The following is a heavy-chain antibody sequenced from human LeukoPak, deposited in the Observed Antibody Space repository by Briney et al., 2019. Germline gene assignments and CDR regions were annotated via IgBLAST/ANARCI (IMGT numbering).Heavy chain of an antibody. CDR1: GFTFGSYT. Sequence: GGSLRLSCAASGFTFGSYTMHWLRQAPGKGLDWVALISYDGSEKSYADSVKGRFTISRHNTKNTLYLQINILRAEDTAVYYCARDLYSYGPFDYWGQGTLVTVSS. D-gene: IGHD5-18*01. V-gene: IGHV3-30*04. CDR2: ISYDGSEK. J-gene: IGHJ4*02. CDR3: ARDLYSYGPFDY.